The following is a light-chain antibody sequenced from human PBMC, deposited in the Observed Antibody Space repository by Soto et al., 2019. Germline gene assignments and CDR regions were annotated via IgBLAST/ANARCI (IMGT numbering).Light chain of an antibody. Sequence: DIQMTQSPSTLSASVGDRVTITCRASQSIGTWLAWYQQKPGKAPHLLIYDASDLETGVPSRFSGSGSGTDFTLNIRSLQPDDFANYHCQHYNSYFPVTLGQGTKVDIK. J-gene: IGKJ1*01. CDR1: QSIGTW. CDR3: QHYNSYFPVT. CDR2: DAS. V-gene: IGKV1-5*01.